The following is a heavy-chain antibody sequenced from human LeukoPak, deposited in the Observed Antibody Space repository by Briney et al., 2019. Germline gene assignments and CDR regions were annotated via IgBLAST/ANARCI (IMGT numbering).Heavy chain of an antibody. D-gene: IGHD2-2*01. CDR1: GYTFTAYY. CDR3: ARDHCSANSCYEDYYNGLDV. CDR2: INPKSGGT. Sequence: GASEKVSCKASGYTFTAYYLQWVRLAPGQGLEWMGWINPKSGGTEYAKRFQGRVTMTRDTSISTAYMELSRLRSDDTAVYYCARDHCSANSCYEDYYNGLDVWGQGTTVTVSS. J-gene: IGHJ6*02. V-gene: IGHV1-2*02.